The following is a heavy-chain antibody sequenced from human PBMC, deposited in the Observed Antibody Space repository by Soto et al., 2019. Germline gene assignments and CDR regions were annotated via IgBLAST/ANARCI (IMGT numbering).Heavy chain of an antibody. V-gene: IGHV5-51*01. J-gene: IGHJ4*02. CDR1: GYRFTSYF. CDR3: VRLVYGDCVPKYFDS. CDR2: IYPGDSDT. Sequence: GESLKISCRASGYRFTSYFIGWVRQMPGKGLEWMGIIYPGDSDTRYSPSFQGQVTISADTSISTAYLQWSSLRASDTAMYYCVRLVYGDCVPKYFDSWGQGTLVTVSS. D-gene: IGHD2-21*02.